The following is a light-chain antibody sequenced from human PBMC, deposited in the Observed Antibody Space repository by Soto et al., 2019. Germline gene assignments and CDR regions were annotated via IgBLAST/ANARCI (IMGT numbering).Light chain of an antibody. CDR3: SLYTSENTYV. Sequence: QSALTQPPSVSGSPGQSVTISCTGTSTDFVSYNRVSWYQQPPGTAPKLIXYEASNRPSGVPDRFSGSKSGNTASLTISGLQAADEADYYCSLYTSENTYVFGTGTKVTVL. V-gene: IGLV2-18*01. CDR2: EAS. CDR1: STDFVSYNR. J-gene: IGLJ1*01.